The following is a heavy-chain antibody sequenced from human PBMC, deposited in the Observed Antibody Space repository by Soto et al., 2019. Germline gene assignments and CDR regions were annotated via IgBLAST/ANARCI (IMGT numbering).Heavy chain of an antibody. Sequence: ASVKVSCKASGYTFTSYGISWVRQAPGQGLEWMGWISAYNGNTNYAQKLQGRVTMTTDESTSTAYMELTSLTSADTAIYFCARGLRTGNYGMDVWGQGTTVTVSS. CDR2: ISAYNGNT. D-gene: IGHD2-15*01. CDR1: GYTFTSYG. J-gene: IGHJ6*02. V-gene: IGHV1-18*04. CDR3: ARGLRTGNYGMDV.